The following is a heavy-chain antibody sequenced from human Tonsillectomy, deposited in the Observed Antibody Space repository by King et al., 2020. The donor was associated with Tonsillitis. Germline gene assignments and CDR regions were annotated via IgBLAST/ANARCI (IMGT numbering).Heavy chain of an antibody. D-gene: IGHD3-22*01. CDR3: AKEYPYYYDSSGYPSYYFDY. CDR2: ISGSGGST. V-gene: IGHV3-23*04. J-gene: IGHJ4*02. CDR1: GFTFSSYA. Sequence: VQLVESGGGLVQPGGSLRLSCAASGFTFSSYAMSWVRQAPGKGLEWVSAISGSGGSTYYADSVKGRFTISRDNSKNTLYLQMNSLRAEDTAVYYCAKEYPYYYDSSGYPSYYFDYWGQGTLVTVSS.